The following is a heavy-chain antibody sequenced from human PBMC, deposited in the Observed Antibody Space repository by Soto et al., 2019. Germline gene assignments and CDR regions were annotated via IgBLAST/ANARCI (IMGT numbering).Heavy chain of an antibody. J-gene: IGHJ6*02. CDR2: IYYSGST. D-gene: IGHD2-2*01. CDR3: ARGNEPAVWSAMDV. V-gene: IGHV4-61*01. CDR1: GGSVSSGSYY. Sequence: SETLSLTCTVSGGSVSSGSYYWSWIRQPPGKGLEWIGYIYYSGSTNYNPSLKSRVTISVDTSKNQFSLKLSSVTAADTAVYYCARGNEPAVWSAMDVWGQGTSVPVSS.